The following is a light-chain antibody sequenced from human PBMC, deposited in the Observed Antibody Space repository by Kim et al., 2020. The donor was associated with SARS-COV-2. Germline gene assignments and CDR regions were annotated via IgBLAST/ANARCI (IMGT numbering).Light chain of an antibody. Sequence: GQAITISCTGTSSDIGAYNYVSWYQQHPGKAPKLTIYDVSYRPSGISNRFSGSKSGNMASLTISGLQAEDEADYYCSSFTTSRAVVFGGGTQLTVL. CDR2: DVS. CDR3: SSFTTSRAVV. V-gene: IGLV2-14*03. J-gene: IGLJ2*01. CDR1: SSDIGAYNY.